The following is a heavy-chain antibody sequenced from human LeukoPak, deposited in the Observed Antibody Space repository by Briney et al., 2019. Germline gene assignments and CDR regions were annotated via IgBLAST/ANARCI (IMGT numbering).Heavy chain of an antibody. Sequence: GGSLRLSCAASGFTFSSYAMSWVRQAPGKGLVWVSRINSDGSSATYAASVKGRFTISRDNAKNTLYLQMNSLRVEDTAVYYCARAVRTHPPADYWGQGTLVTVSS. CDR2: INSDGSSA. D-gene: IGHD3-10*01. J-gene: IGHJ4*02. CDR1: GFTFSSYA. V-gene: IGHV3-74*01. CDR3: ARAVRTHPPADY.